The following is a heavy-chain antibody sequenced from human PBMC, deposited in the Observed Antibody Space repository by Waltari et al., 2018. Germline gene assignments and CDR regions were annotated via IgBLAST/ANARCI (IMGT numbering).Heavy chain of an antibody. Sequence: QVQLVQSGAEVKKPGASVKVSCKASGYTFTGYYMHWVRQAPGQGLEWMGRINPNSGGTNYAQKFQGRVTMTRDTSISTAYMELSRLRSDDTAVYYCARSTALGSIVVVTEGPNWFDPWGQGTLVTVSS. D-gene: IGHD2-21*02. J-gene: IGHJ5*02. V-gene: IGHV1-2*06. CDR3: ARSTALGSIVVVTEGPNWFDP. CDR2: INPNSGGT. CDR1: GYTFTGYY.